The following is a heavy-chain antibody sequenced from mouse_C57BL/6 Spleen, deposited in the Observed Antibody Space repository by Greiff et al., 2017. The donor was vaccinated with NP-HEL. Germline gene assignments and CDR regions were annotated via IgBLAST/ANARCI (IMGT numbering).Heavy chain of an antibody. Sequence: QVQLQQSGAELVKPGASVKISCKASGYAFSNYWMNWVKQRPGKGLEWIGQIYPGDGDTNYNGKFKGKATLTADKSSSTAYMQLRSLTCEDSAVYYCARGDGKDAMDYWGQGTSVTVSS. J-gene: IGHJ4*01. D-gene: IGHD2-1*01. CDR2: IYPGDGDT. CDR1: GYAFSNYW. V-gene: IGHV1-80*01. CDR3: ARGDGKDAMDY.